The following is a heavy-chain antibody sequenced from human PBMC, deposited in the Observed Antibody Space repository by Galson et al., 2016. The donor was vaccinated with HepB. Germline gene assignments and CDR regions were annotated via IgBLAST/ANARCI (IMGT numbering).Heavy chain of an antibody. CDR2: LSTSSSTI. V-gene: IGHV3-48*02. Sequence: SLRLSCAASGFTFSSYSMNWVRQAPGKGLEWVSFLSTSSSTIYYSDSVKGRFTVSRDNGKNSLYQQMNSLRDEDTAVYYCARGLLYFDWYQLEGYGMDVWGQGTTVTVSS. J-gene: IGHJ6*02. CDR1: GFTFSSYS. CDR3: ARGLLYFDWYQLEGYGMDV. D-gene: IGHD3-9*01.